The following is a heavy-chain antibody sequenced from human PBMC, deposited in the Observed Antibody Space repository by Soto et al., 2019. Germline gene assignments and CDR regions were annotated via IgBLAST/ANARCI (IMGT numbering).Heavy chain of an antibody. CDR3: ARVRLHFNYYYGMDV. CDR2: MNPNSGNT. V-gene: IGHV1-8*01. Sequence: QVQLVQSGAEVKKPGASVKVSCKASGYTFTSYDINWVRQATGQGLEWMGWMNPNSGNTGYAQKFQGRVTMTRNTSISTAYMELSSLRSEDTGVYYCARVRLHFNYYYGMDVWGQGTTVTVSS. CDR1: GYTFTSYD. J-gene: IGHJ6*02. D-gene: IGHD4-4*01.